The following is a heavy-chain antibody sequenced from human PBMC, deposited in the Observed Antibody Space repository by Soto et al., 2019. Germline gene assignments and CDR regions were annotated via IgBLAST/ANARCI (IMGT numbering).Heavy chain of an antibody. CDR3: ARPGVGSYYYDSSGYPNDAFDI. Sequence: PGESLKISCMGSGYKVSTWHNFTSYWIAWVRQMPGEGLEWMGIIYPGDSDTRYSPSFQGQVTISADKSISTAYLQWSSLKASDTAMYYCARPGVGSYYYDSSGYPNDAFDIWGQGTMVTVSS. CDR2: IYPGDSDT. D-gene: IGHD3-22*01. J-gene: IGHJ3*02. CDR1: GYKVSTWHNFTSYW. V-gene: IGHV5-51*01.